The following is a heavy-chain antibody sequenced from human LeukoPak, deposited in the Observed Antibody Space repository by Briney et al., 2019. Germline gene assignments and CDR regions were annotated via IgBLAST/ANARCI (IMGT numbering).Heavy chain of an antibody. V-gene: IGHV1-69*05. CDR2: IIPIFGTA. D-gene: IGHD3-10*01. CDR1: GGTFSSYA. J-gene: IGHJ5*02. CDR3: ARDSYPREGWFDP. Sequence: VKVSCKASGGTFSSYAISWVRQAPGQGLEWMGGIIPIFGTANYAQKFQGRVTITTDESTSTDYMELSSLRSEDTAVYYCARDSYPREGWFDPWGQGTLVTVSS.